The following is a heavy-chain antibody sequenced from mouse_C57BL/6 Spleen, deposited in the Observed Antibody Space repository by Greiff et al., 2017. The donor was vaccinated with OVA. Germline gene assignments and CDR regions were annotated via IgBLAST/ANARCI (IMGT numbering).Heavy chain of an antibody. V-gene: IGHV3-6*01. Sequence: EVQLVESGPGLVKPSQSLSLTCSVTGYSITSGYYWNWIRQFPGNKLEWMSYISYDGSNNYNPSLKNRISITRDTSKNQFFLKLNSVTTEDTATYYCARDYYGSSYVGYAMDYWGQGTSVTVSS. CDR1: GYSITSGYY. CDR2: ISYDGSN. J-gene: IGHJ4*01. D-gene: IGHD1-1*01. CDR3: ARDYYGSSYVGYAMDY.